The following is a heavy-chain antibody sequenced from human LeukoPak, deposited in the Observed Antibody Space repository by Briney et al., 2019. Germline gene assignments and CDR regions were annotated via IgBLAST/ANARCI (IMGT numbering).Heavy chain of an antibody. Sequence: GGSLRLSCAASGFTFSSYAMTWVRQAPGKGVEWVSTIRSGAYTYYADSVKGRLSVSRDNSKNTLYLEMNSLRAEDAAVYYCASRGETGRIVGASAFDYWGQGTLVTVSS. D-gene: IGHD1-26*01. V-gene: IGHV3-23*01. CDR1: GFTFSSYA. J-gene: IGHJ4*02. CDR2: IRSGAYT. CDR3: ASRGETGRIVGASAFDY.